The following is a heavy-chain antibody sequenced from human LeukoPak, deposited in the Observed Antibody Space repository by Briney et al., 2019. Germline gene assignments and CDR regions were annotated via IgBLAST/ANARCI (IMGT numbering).Heavy chain of an antibody. CDR2: IWYDGSNK. CDR3: ARDPTESQFKPNWFDP. D-gene: IGHD4-11*01. V-gene: IGHV3-33*01. CDR1: GFTFSSYG. Sequence: GRSLRLSCAASGFTFSSYGMHWVRQAPGKGLEWVAVIWYDGSNKYYADSVKGRFTISRDNSKNTLYLQMNSLRAEDTAVYYCARDPTESQFKPNWFDPWGQGTLVTVSS. J-gene: IGHJ5*02.